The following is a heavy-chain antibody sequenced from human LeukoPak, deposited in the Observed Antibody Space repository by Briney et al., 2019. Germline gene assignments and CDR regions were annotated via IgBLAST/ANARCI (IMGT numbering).Heavy chain of an antibody. CDR3: AKEYYYGSGSYYTKPYFFDY. V-gene: IGHV3-33*06. J-gene: IGHJ4*02. Sequence: PGGSLRLSCAASGFSFSSYGMHWVRQAPGKGLEWVAVTWYDGSNKYYADSVKGRFTISRDNSKNTLYLQMNILRAEDTAVYYCAKEYYYGSGSYYTKPYFFDYWVQGTLVTVSS. CDR1: GFSFSSYG. CDR2: TWYDGSNK. D-gene: IGHD3-10*01.